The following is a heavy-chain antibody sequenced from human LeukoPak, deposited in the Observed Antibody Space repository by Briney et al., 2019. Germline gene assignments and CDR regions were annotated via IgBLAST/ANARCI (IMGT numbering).Heavy chain of an antibody. CDR1: GGSFSGYY. CDR3: ARGADILTGYYFNYYYYGMDV. J-gene: IGHJ6*04. Sequence: PSETLSPTCAVYGGSFSGYYWSWIRQPPGKGLEWIGEINHSGSTNYSPSLKSRVTISVDTSKNQSSLKLSSVTAADTAVYYCARGADILTGYYFNYYYYGMDVWGKGTTVTVSS. CDR2: INHSGST. V-gene: IGHV4-34*01. D-gene: IGHD3-9*01.